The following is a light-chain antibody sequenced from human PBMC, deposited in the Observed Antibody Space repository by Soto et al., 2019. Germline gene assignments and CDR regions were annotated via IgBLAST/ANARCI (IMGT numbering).Light chain of an antibody. V-gene: IGKV1-5*01. Sequence: DIQMTQSPSTLSASVGDRVTITCRASQSIGSWLAWYQQEPGKAPKLLIYDACSLESGVPSRFSGSGSGTEFTLTISSLQPDDFATYYCQQYNSYSPTTFGQGTK. CDR3: QQYNSYSPTT. CDR1: QSIGSW. CDR2: DAC. J-gene: IGKJ1*01.